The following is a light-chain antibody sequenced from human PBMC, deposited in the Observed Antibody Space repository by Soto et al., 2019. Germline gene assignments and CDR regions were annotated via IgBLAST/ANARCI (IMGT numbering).Light chain of an antibody. J-gene: IGKJ1*01. CDR1: QSVSSSY. CDR2: GAS. Sequence: EIVLTQSPGTLSLSPGERATLSCRASQSVSSSYLAWYQQKPGQAPRLLICGASSRATGIPDRFSGSGSGRDFTLTISRLEPEDFAVYYCQQYGSSRTFGQGNKVEIK. V-gene: IGKV3-20*01. CDR3: QQYGSSRT.